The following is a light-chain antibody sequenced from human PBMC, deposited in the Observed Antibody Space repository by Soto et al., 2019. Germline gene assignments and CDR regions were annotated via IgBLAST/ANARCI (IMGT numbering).Light chain of an antibody. CDR3: AAWDDSLNGAVV. V-gene: IGLV1-44*01. CDR2: SNN. J-gene: IGLJ2*01. CDR1: SSNIGSNT. Sequence: QAVVTQPPSASGTPGQRVTIFCSGSSSNIGSNTVNWYQQLPGTAPKLLIYSNNQRPSGVPDRFSGSKSGTSASLAISGLQSEDEADYYCAAWDDSLNGAVVFGGGTSLTVL.